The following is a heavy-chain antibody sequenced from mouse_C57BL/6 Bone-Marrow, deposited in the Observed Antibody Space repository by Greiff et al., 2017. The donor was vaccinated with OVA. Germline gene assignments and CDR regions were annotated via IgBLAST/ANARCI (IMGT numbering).Heavy chain of an antibody. J-gene: IGHJ3*01. CDR3: ARQDYDGSSAWFAY. CDR2: ISSGGSYT. CDR1: GFTFSSYG. Sequence: EVQVVESGGDLVKPGGSLSLSCAASGFTFSSYGMPWVRQTPDKRLEWVATISSGGSYTYYPDRVKWRLSISKDNAKNTLYLQMSSLEAEDTAMYYCARQDYDGSSAWFAYWGQGTLVTVSA. D-gene: IGHD1-1*01. V-gene: IGHV5-6*01.